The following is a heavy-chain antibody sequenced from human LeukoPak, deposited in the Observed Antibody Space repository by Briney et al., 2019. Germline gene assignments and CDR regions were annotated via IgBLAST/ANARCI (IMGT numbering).Heavy chain of an antibody. J-gene: IGHJ4*02. CDR1: GGTLSSYA. CDR2: IIPIFGTA. Sequence: SVKVSCKASGGTLSSYAISWVRQAPGQGLEWMGGIIPIFGTANYAQKFQGRVTITADKSTSTAYMELSSLRSEDTAVYYCATAMVRGVNYWGQGTLVTVSS. CDR3: ATAMVRGVNY. V-gene: IGHV1-69*06. D-gene: IGHD3-10*01.